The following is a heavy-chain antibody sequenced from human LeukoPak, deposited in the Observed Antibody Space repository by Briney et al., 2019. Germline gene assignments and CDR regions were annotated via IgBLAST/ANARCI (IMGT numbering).Heavy chain of an antibody. J-gene: IGHJ5*02. CDR1: GGSISSYY. CDR3: ARQEEVREAYSNWFDP. V-gene: IGHV4-59*01. Sequence: SEALSLTCTVSGGSISSYYWSWIRQPPGKGLEWIGYIYYSGSTNYNPSLKSRVTISVDTSKNQFSLKLSSVTAADTAVYYCARQEEVREAYSNWFDPWGQGTLVTVSS. D-gene: IGHD3-10*01. CDR2: IYYSGST.